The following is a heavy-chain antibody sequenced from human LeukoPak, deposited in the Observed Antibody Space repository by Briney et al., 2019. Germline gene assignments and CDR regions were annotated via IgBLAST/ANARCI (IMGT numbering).Heavy chain of an antibody. Sequence: GGSLRLSCAPSGFIVSTNYMTWVRQAPGKGLQWVAILFSDRRTFYADTVKGRFTVSRDNSKNTLYLQMNSLRPEDTAVYYCAKDVVIGASYDYGDYIPLPHWGQGTLVTVSS. CDR3: AKDVVIGASYDYGDYIPLPH. V-gene: IGHV3-66*02. D-gene: IGHD4-17*01. J-gene: IGHJ1*01. CDR1: GFIVSTNY. CDR2: LFSDRRT.